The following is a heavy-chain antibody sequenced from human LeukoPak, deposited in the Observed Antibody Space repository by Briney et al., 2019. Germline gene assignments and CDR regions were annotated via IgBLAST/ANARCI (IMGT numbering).Heavy chain of an antibody. J-gene: IGHJ4*02. D-gene: IGHD3-9*01. Sequence: GESLKISCQDSGDRLTRRWIGWVRQMPGKSLEWMGSVYPGDADTRYSPSFQGQVTVSADKSISTTSLQWSSLKPADTAIYYCAKWASLDYISSIDYWGQGTLVTVSS. CDR1: GDRLTRRW. CDR3: AKWASLDYISSIDY. V-gene: IGHV5-51*01. CDR2: VYPGDADT.